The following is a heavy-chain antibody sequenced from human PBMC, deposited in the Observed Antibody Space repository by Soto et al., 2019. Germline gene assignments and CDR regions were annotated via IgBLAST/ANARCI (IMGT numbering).Heavy chain of an antibody. J-gene: IGHJ3*02. V-gene: IGHV3-21*01. Sequence: PGGSLRLSCAASGFTFSSYSMNWVRQAPGKGLEWVSSISSSSSYIYYADSVKGRFTISRDNAKNSLYLQMNSLRAEDTAVYYCVRDWSRHNAFDIWGQGTMVTVSS. CDR1: GFTFSSYS. CDR2: ISSSSSYI. CDR3: VRDWSRHNAFDI.